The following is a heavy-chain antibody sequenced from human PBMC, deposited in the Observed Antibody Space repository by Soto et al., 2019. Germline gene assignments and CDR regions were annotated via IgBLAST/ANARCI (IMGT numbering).Heavy chain of an antibody. CDR2: IWYDGSNK. J-gene: IGHJ2*01. D-gene: IGHD1-26*01. V-gene: IGHV3-33*01. CDR3: ARGGSLYWYFDL. Sequence: GGSLRLSCAASGFTFSSYGMHWVRQAPGKGLEWVAVIWYDGSNKYYADSVKGRFTISRDNSKNTLYLQMNSLRAEDTAVYYCARGGSLYWYFDLWGRGTLVTVSS. CDR1: GFTFSSYG.